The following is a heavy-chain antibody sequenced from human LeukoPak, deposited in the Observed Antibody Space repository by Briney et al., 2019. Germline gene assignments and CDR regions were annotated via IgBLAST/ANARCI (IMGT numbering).Heavy chain of an antibody. D-gene: IGHD3-10*01. J-gene: IGHJ6*03. CDR3: ARLSWFGGFLNYYYYMDV. Sequence: PSETLSLTCTVSGGSISSGSYYWSWIRQPAGKGLEWIGRIYTSGSTNYDPSLKSRVTMSVDTSKNQFSLKLSSVTAADTAVYYCARLSWFGGFLNYYYYMDVWGKGTTVTISS. CDR1: GGSISSGSYY. V-gene: IGHV4-61*02. CDR2: IYTSGST.